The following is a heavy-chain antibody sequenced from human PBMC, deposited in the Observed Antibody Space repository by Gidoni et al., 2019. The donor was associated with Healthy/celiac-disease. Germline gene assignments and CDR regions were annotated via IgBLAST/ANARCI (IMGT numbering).Heavy chain of an antibody. CDR1: VGSISRGSYY. CDR3: ASSPIRLMHTHYYYYYYMDV. D-gene: IGHD3-16*01. CDR2: IYTSGST. J-gene: IGHJ6*03. V-gene: IGHV4-61*02. Sequence: QVQLQESGPGLVKPSQTLSLTCTVPVGSISRGSYYWSWIRQPAGKGLEWIGRIYTSGSTNYNPSLKSRVTMSVDTSKNQFSLKLSSVTAADTAVYYCASSPIRLMHTHYYYYYYMDVWGKGTTVTVSS.